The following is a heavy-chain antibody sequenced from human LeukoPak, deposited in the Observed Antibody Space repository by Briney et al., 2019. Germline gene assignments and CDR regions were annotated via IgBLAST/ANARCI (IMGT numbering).Heavy chain of an antibody. D-gene: IGHD1-26*01. J-gene: IGHJ5*02. Sequence: GVSLRLSCAASGFTFSSCEMNWVRQAPGKGLEWVSYISSSGSTIYYADSVKGRFTISRDNAKNSLYLQMNSLRAEDTAVYYCASLIAGGRGAENWFDPWGQGTLVTVSS. CDR1: GFTFSSCE. CDR2: ISSSGSTI. CDR3: ASLIAGGRGAENWFDP. V-gene: IGHV3-48*03.